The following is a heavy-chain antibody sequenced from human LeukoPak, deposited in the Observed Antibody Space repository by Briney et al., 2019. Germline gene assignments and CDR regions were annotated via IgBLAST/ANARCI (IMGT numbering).Heavy chain of an antibody. V-gene: IGHV4-59*08. CDR3: ARGARAGYNLEPFDY. Sequence: SETLSLTCTVSGASISSFYWSWIRQPPGRGLECIGYIFSSGNTNYNPSLKSRVTISVDTSKNQFSLKLSSVTAADTAVYYCARGARAGYNLEPFDYWGQGTLVTVSS. J-gene: IGHJ4*02. CDR1: GASISSFY. D-gene: IGHD5-24*01. CDR2: IFSSGNT.